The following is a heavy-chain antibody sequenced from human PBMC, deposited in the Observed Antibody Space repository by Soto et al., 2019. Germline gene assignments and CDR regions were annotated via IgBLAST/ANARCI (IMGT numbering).Heavy chain of an antibody. CDR1: GFTFSTYA. Sequence: WGSLRLSCAASGFTFSTYAMSWVRQAPGKGLEWVSSINSGGGGTFYSDSVKGRFTISRDNSKNTLYLQINSLRAEDTAVYYCAKRGTYYFAYWGQGPLVTVSS. D-gene: IGHD2-15*01. J-gene: IGHJ4*02. V-gene: IGHV3-23*01. CDR3: AKRGTYYFAY. CDR2: INSGGGGT.